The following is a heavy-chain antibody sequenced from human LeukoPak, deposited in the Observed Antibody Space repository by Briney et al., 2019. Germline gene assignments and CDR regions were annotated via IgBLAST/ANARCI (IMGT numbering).Heavy chain of an antibody. Sequence: SETLSLTCTVSGGSISSSSYYWGWLRQPPGKGLEWIGSIYYSGSTYYNPSLKSRVTISVDTSKNQFSLKLSSVTAADTAVYYCARATPYDFWSGYFSREGFDPWGQGTLVTVSS. V-gene: IGHV4-39*07. CDR1: GGSISSSSYY. CDR2: IYYSGST. J-gene: IGHJ5*02. CDR3: ARATPYDFWSGYFSREGFDP. D-gene: IGHD3-3*01.